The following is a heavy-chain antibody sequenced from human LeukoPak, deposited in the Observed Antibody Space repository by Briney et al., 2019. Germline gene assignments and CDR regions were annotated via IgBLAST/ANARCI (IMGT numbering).Heavy chain of an antibody. CDR1: GGTFSSYA. J-gene: IGHJ4*02. CDR3: ARVSRVDTPMEYFDY. Sequence: SVKVSCKASGGTFSSYAISWVRQAPGQGPEWMGGIIPIFGTANYAQKFQGRVTITADESTSTAYMELSSLRSEDTAVYYCARVSRVDTPMEYFDYWGQGTLVTVSS. V-gene: IGHV1-69*13. CDR2: IIPIFGTA. D-gene: IGHD5-18*01.